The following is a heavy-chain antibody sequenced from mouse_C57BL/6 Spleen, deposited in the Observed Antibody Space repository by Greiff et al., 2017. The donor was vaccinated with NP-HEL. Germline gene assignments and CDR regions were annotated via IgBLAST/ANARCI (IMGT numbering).Heavy chain of an antibody. D-gene: IGHD2-1*01. V-gene: IGHV1-59*01. J-gene: IGHJ4*01. CDR3: ARELPTKDD. CDR2: IDPSDSYT. CDR1: GYTFTSYW. Sequence: QVQLQQPGAELVRPGTSVKLSCKASGYTFTSYWMHWVKQRPGQGLEWIGVIDPSDSYTNYNQKFKGKATLTVDTYSSTAFMQRSSLTSEDSAVYYCARELPTKDDWGQGTSVTVSS.